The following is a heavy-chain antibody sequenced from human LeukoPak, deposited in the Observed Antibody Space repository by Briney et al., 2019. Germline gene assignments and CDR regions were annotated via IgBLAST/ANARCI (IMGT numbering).Heavy chain of an antibody. Sequence: SETLSLTCTVSGGSISSYYWSWIRQLPGKGLEWIGYIYYSGSTNYNPSLKSRVTISVDTSKNQFSLKLSSVTAADTAVYYCARDHTASPYYYYGMDVWGQGTTVTVSS. CDR1: GGSISSYY. J-gene: IGHJ6*02. D-gene: IGHD4-17*01. CDR3: ARDHTASPYYYYGMDV. CDR2: IYYSGST. V-gene: IGHV4-59*01.